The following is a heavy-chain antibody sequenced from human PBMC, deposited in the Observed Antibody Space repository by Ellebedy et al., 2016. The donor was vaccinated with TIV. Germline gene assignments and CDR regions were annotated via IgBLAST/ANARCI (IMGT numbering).Heavy chain of an antibody. CDR3: ATSVLWFGENYYYGMDV. J-gene: IGHJ6*02. D-gene: IGHD3-10*01. Sequence: GGSLRLSXAASGFTFSSYAMSWVRQAPGKGLEWVSVIYSGGSTYYADSVKGRFTISRDNSKNTLYLQMNSLRAEDTAVYYCATSVLWFGENYYYGMDVWGQGTTVTVSS. CDR2: IYSGGST. CDR1: GFTFSSYA. V-gene: IGHV3-53*01.